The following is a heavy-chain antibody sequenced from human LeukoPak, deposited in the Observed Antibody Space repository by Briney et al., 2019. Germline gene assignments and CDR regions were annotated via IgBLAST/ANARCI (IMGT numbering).Heavy chain of an antibody. CDR1: GFTFSDYW. J-gene: IGHJ6*02. V-gene: IGHV3-7*01. CDR2: IKQDGSEK. CDR3: ARSYGMDV. Sequence: GGSLRLSCAASGFTFSDYWMSWVRQAPGKGLEWVANIKQDGSEKYYVDSVKGRFTISRDNAKNSLYLQMNSLRAVDTAVYYCARSYGMDVWGQGTTVTVSS.